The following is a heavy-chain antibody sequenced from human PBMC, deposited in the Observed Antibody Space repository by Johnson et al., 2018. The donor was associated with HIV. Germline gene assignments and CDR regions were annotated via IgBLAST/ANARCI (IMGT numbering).Heavy chain of an antibody. D-gene: IGHD2-21*01. V-gene: IGHV3-30*04. CDR3: ARDQGVGAYCGGDCYSGAFDI. CDR2: ISYDGSNK. CDR1: GFTFTTYA. Sequence: QVLLVESGGGVVQPGRSLRLSCAASGFTFTTYAMHWVRQAPGKGLEWVAVISYDGSNKYYADSVKGRFTISRDNSKNTLYLQMNSLRAEDTAVYYCARDQGVGAYCGGDCYSGAFDIWGQGTMVTVSS. J-gene: IGHJ3*02.